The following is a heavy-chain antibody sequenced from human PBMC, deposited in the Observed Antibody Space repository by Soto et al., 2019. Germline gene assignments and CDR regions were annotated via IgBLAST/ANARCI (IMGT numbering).Heavy chain of an antibody. J-gene: IGHJ6*02. CDR2: IIPISGTA. CDR1: GGTFSSYA. D-gene: IGHD3-10*01. V-gene: IGHV1-69*13. Sequence: SVKVSCKASGGTFSSYAISWVRQAPGQGLEWMGGIIPISGTANYAQKFQGRVTITADESTSTAYMELSSLRSEDTAVYYCATRGVIPYYYYGMDVWGQGTTVTVSS. CDR3: ATRGVIPYYYYGMDV.